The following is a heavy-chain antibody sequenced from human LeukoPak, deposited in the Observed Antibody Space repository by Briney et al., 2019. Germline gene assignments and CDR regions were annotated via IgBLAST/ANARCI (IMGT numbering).Heavy chain of an antibody. V-gene: IGHV3-74*01. CDR2: INSDGSST. Sequence: PGGSLRLSCEASGFTFSSYWMYWVRQAPGKGLVWVSRINSDGSSTNYADSVKGRFTISRDNAKNTVYLQMNSLRAEDTAVYYCARRKAGSIDYWGQGTLVTVSS. J-gene: IGHJ4*02. CDR1: GFTFSSYW. D-gene: IGHD6-19*01. CDR3: ARRKAGSIDY.